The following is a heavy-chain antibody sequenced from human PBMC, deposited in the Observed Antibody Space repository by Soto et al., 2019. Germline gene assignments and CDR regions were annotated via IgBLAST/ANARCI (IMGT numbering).Heavy chain of an antibody. CDR3: ARHGSY. V-gene: IGHV4-39*01. Sequence: QLQLQESGPGLVKPSETLSLTCSVSGVSISNTSYYWGWIRQPPGKGLEWVGTIYFSGSTFYNPSLKSRVTISIDTSKHQFSLRLSSVTAADTAVYYCARHGSYWGQGTLVTVSS. CDR2: IYFSGST. CDR1: GVSISNTSYY. J-gene: IGHJ4*02.